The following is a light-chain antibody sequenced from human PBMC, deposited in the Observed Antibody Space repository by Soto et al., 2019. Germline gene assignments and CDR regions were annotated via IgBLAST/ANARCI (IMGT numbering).Light chain of an antibody. CDR2: DVS. CDR1: SSDVGTYNY. Sequence: QSVLTQPSSVSGSLGQSVTISCTGTSSDVGTYNYVSWYQQHPGKAPKVMIYDVSERPSGVPDRFSGYKSGNTASLTISGLQAEDEADYYFCSYAGRPTYFLGTGTKLTVL. CDR3: CSYAGRPTYF. V-gene: IGLV2-11*01. J-gene: IGLJ1*01.